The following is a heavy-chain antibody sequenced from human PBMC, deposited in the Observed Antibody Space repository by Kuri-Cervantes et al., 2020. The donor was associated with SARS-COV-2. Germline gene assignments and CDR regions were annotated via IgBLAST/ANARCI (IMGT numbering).Heavy chain of an antibody. V-gene: IGHV3-30-3*01. D-gene: IGHD2-15*01. Sequence: GGSLRLSCAASGFTFSSYAMHWVRQAPGKGLEWVAVISYDGSNKYYADSVKGRFTISRDNSKNTLYLQMDSLRAEDMAVYYCARPQGYCSGGSCPDAFDIWGQGTMVTVSS. J-gene: IGHJ3*02. CDR3: ARPQGYCSGGSCPDAFDI. CDR1: GFTFSSYA. CDR2: ISYDGSNK.